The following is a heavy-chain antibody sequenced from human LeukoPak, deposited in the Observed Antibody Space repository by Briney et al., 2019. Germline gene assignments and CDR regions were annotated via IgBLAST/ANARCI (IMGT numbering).Heavy chain of an antibody. J-gene: IGHJ4*02. CDR1: GFTFNNFA. Sequence: GGSLRLSCAASGFTFNNFAMTWVRQAPGKGLEWVSSIYGSSGDTFYADSVKGRFTISRDNSKKTLYLQMNSLRAEDTALYYCAKGTTVVTHYFDYWGQATLVTVSS. D-gene: IGHD4-23*01. V-gene: IGHV3-23*01. CDR3: AKGTTVVTHYFDY. CDR2: IYGSSGDT.